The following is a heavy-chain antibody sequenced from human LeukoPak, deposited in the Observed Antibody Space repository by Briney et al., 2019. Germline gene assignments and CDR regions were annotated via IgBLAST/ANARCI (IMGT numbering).Heavy chain of an antibody. J-gene: IGHJ6*02. CDR1: GGSISSSSYY. CDR2: IYYSGST. CDR3: ARGYLGYYYGMDV. Sequence: SETLSLTCTVSGGSISSSSYYWGWIRQPPGKGLEWIGSIYYSGSTYYNPSLKSRVTISVDTSKNQFSLKLSSVTAADTAVYYCARGYLGYYYGMDVWGQGTTVTVSS. V-gene: IGHV4-39*01. D-gene: IGHD6-13*01.